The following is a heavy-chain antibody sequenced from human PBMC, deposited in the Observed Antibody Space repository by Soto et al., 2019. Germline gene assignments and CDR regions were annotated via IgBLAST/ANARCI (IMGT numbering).Heavy chain of an antibody. J-gene: IGHJ4*02. D-gene: IGHD3-3*01. CDR3: ARVVRFFGGHAGY. Sequence: QVLLVQSGADVKKPGASVKVSCKTSGYTFTEFDINWVRQAPGQGLEWMGWMNTNTGNTGYAQKCQSTVTMTRDTSISTAYMELRRLRSEDTAVYYCARVVRFFGGHAGYWGQGTLVTVSS. CDR2: MNTNTGNT. CDR1: GYTFTEFD. V-gene: IGHV1-8*01.